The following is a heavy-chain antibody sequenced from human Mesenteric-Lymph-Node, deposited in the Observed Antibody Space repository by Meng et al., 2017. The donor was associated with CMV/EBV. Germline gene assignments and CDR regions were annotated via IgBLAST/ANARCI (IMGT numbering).Heavy chain of an antibody. CDR3: ARNGYYSLDY. J-gene: IGHJ4*02. CDR2: ILYSGTT. CDR1: GGSISSSSYY. D-gene: IGHD3-22*01. Sequence: FSVSGGSISSSSYYWGWIRQPPGKGLEWIGEILYSGTTTYNPSLKSRVTISVDESKNEFSLKLTSVTAADTAVYYCARNGYYSLDYWSQGALVTVSS. V-gene: IGHV4-61*05.